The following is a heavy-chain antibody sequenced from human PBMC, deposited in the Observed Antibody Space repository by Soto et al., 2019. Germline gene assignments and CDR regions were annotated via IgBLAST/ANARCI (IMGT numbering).Heavy chain of an antibody. CDR3: ARSPGVFDY. V-gene: IGHV1-69*06. CDR1: GGTFSSLA. Sequence: QVQLVQSGAEVKKPGSSVKVSCKASGGTFSSLAISWVRQAPGQGLVWMGGLVPVFGTANYAQKFQGRVTITADKSTSTSYMELSSLRSEDTAVYYCARSPGVFDYWGQGTLVTVSS. D-gene: IGHD3-10*01. CDR2: LVPVFGTA. J-gene: IGHJ4*02.